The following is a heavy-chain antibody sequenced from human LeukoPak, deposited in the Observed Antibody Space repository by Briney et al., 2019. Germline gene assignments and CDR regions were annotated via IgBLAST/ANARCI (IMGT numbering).Heavy chain of an antibody. CDR1: GYTVTSYG. Sequence: ASVKVSCMASGYTVTSYGISWVRQDPGQGLEWIGWISAYNGNTNYAQKLPGRVTITTDTSTSTASMELTSLRSDDTAVYDCATGTGYSSSWYAQTGPPNDCWGQGILVTVSS. CDR3: ATGTGYSSSWYAQTGPPNDC. V-gene: IGHV1-18*01. D-gene: IGHD6-13*01. J-gene: IGHJ4*02. CDR2: ISAYNGNT.